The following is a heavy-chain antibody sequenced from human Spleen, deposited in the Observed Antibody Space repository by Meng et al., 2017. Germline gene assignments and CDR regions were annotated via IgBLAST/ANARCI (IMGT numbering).Heavy chain of an antibody. CDR2: IYPGDSDT. Sequence: GESLKISCKGFGYRFATNWIGWVRQMSGKGLEWMGIIYPGDSDTRYSPSFQGQVTISVDKSISTAYLQWSSLEASDTAIYYCARRSSTWDLDYWGQGTLVTVSS. D-gene: IGHD6-13*01. J-gene: IGHJ4*02. CDR3: ARRSSTWDLDY. V-gene: IGHV5-51*01. CDR1: GYRFATNW.